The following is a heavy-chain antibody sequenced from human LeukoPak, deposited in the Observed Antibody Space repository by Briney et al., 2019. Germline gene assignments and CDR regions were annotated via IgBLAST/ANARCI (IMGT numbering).Heavy chain of an antibody. CDR3: ASPSYYDILTLNY. V-gene: IGHV3-30*04. CDR1: GFTFSSYA. J-gene: IGHJ4*02. CDR2: ISYDGSNK. D-gene: IGHD3-9*01. Sequence: GRSLRLSCAASGFTFSSYAMHWVRQAPGKGLEWVAVISYDGSNKYYADSVKGRFTISRDNSKNTLYLQMNSLRAEDTAVYYCASPSYYDILTLNYWGQGTLVTVSS.